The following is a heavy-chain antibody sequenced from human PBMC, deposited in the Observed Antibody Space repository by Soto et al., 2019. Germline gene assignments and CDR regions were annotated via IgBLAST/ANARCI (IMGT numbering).Heavy chain of an antibody. V-gene: IGHV1-18*01. J-gene: IGHJ4*02. CDR3: ARDLGNIVVVVAAKGAPLDY. Sequence: ASVKVSCKASGYTFTSYGISWVRQAPGQGLEWMGWISAYNGNTNYAQKLQGRVTMTTDTSTSTAYMELRSLRSDDTAVYYCARDLGNIVVVVAAKGAPLDYWGQGTLVTVSS. CDR2: ISAYNGNT. CDR1: GYTFTSYG. D-gene: IGHD2-15*01.